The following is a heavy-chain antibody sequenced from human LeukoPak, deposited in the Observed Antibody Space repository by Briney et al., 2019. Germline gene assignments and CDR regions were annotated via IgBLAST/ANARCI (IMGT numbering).Heavy chain of an antibody. D-gene: IGHD3-16*01. CDR1: DVTLSTFT. V-gene: IGHV3-48*01. J-gene: IGHJ4*02. CDR2: SSSSSRTI. Sequence: GGPLTLSCAASDVTLSTFTMHCPRQSPGEGGEGVSSSSSSSRTINYADSVQRRFTVSRDNANNSMYHQMNERRREDTAVYYCAKGAPRGGLDSWGQGTLVTVSS. CDR3: AKGAPRGGLDS.